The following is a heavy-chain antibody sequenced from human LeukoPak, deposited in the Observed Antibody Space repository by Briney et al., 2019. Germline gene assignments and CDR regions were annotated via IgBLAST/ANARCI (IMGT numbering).Heavy chain of an antibody. Sequence: PSQTLSLTCTVSGGSISNSGYYWGWIRQPPGKGLEWIGNIYYSGSTYYNPSLKSRVTISVDTSKNQFSLKLSSVTAADAAVYYCAKTYYYDPFDFWGQGTLVTVSS. J-gene: IGHJ4*02. CDR1: GGSISNSGYY. CDR2: IYYSGST. V-gene: IGHV4-39*01. CDR3: AKTYYYDPFDF. D-gene: IGHD3-22*01.